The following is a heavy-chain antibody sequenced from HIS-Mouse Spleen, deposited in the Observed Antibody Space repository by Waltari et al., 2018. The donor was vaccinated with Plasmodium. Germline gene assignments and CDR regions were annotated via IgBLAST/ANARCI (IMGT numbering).Heavy chain of an antibody. CDR1: GGSISSYY. D-gene: IGHD6-13*01. CDR3: ARVRAAAGLRAFDI. J-gene: IGHJ3*02. Sequence: QVQLQESGPGLVKPSETLSLTCTVSGGSISSYYWSWIRQPPGKGLEWIGYIYYRGSTNSHPTLKSLVTISVDPSNNQFSRKLSSVTAADTAVYYCARVRAAAGLRAFDIWGQGTMVTVSS. CDR2: IYYRGST. V-gene: IGHV4-59*01.